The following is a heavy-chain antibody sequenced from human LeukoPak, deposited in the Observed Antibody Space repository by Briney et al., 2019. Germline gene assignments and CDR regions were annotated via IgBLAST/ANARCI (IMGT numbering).Heavy chain of an antibody. V-gene: IGHV4-59*01. Sequence: SETLSLTCTVSGGSISSYYWSWIRQPPGKGLEWIGYIYYSGSTNYNPSLKSRVTISVDTSKNQFSLKLSSVTAADTAVYYCVRGGGSYYPFDYWGQGTLVTVSS. CDR3: VRGGGSYYPFDY. CDR1: GGSISSYY. CDR2: IYYSGST. J-gene: IGHJ4*02. D-gene: IGHD1-26*01.